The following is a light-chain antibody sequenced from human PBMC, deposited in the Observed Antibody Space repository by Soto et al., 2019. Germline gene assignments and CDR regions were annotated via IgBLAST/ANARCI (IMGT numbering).Light chain of an antibody. Sequence: QSVLTHPASLSWSPGQSITISCTGTSSDVGGYDYVSWYQQHPGKAPKLMIYDVTNRPSGVSNRFSGSKSGNTASLTISGLQAEDEADYYCISYASINTYVFGTGTKVTVL. CDR3: ISYASINTYV. J-gene: IGLJ1*01. CDR2: DVT. CDR1: SSDVGGYDY. V-gene: IGLV2-14*01.